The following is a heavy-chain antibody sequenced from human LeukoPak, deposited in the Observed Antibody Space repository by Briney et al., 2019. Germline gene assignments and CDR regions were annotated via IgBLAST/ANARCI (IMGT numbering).Heavy chain of an antibody. CDR1: GGSFSGYY. V-gene: IGHV4-34*01. J-gene: IGHJ4*02. CDR2: INHSGST. CDR3: ARARRGIRTLGY. D-gene: IGHD1-1*01. Sequence: SETLSLTCAVYGGSFSGYYWSWIRQPPGKGLEWIGEINHSGSTNYNPSLKSRVTISVDTSKNQFFLKLSSVTAADTAVYYCARARRGIRTLGYWGQGTLVTVSS.